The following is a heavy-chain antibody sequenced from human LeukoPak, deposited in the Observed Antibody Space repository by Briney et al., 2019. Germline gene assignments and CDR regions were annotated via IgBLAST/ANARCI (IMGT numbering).Heavy chain of an antibody. CDR2: IIPIFGTA. CDR3: ARGPTFGGVIALYYFDY. Sequence: SVKVSCKASGGTFSSYAISWVRQAPGQGLEWMGGIIPIFGTANYAQKFQGRVTITTDESTSTAYMELSSLRSEDTAVYYCARGPTFGGVIALYYFDYWGQGTLVTVSS. J-gene: IGHJ4*02. V-gene: IGHV1-69*05. D-gene: IGHD3-16*02. CDR1: GGTFSSYA.